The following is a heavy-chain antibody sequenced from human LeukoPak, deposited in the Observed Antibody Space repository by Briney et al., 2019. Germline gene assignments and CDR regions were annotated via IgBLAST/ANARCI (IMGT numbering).Heavy chain of an antibody. CDR2: MNPNSGNT. V-gene: IGHV1-8*01. CDR1: GYTFTSYD. Sequence: ASVKVSCKASGYTFTSYDINWVRQATGQGLEWMGWMNPNSGNTGYAQKFQGRVTMTRNTSISKTYMELSSLRSEYTAVYYCARDYALRPYYYDSSGYPIGLDYWGQGTLVTVSS. J-gene: IGHJ4*02. CDR3: ARDYALRPYYYDSSGYPIGLDY. D-gene: IGHD3-22*01.